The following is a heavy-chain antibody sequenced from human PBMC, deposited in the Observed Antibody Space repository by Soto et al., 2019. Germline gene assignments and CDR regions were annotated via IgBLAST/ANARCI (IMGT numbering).Heavy chain of an antibody. V-gene: IGHV4-34*01. J-gene: IGHJ5*02. CDR1: VGSFSGYY. D-gene: IGHD2-15*01. CDR3: AREDSKANWFDP. CDR2: INHSGST. Sequence: SETLSLTGAVYVGSFSGYYWSWIRQPPGKGLEWIGEINHSGSTNYNPSIKSRVTISVDTSKNQFSLKLSAVTAADTAVYYCAREDSKANWFDPCGQGTLVTVSS.